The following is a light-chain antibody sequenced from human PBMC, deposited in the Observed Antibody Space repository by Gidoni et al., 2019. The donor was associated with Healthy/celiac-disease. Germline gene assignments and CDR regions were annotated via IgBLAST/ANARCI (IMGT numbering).Light chain of an antibody. CDR2: DVS. V-gene: IGLV2-11*01. Sequence: QSALTQPRSVSGSPGQSVTISCTGTSSDVGGYNYVSWYQQHPGKAPKLMIYDVSKRPSEVPDRFSGSKSGNTASLTISGLQAEDEADYYCCSYAGSYTLGVFGTGTKVTVL. J-gene: IGLJ1*01. CDR3: CSYAGSYTLGV. CDR1: SSDVGGYNY.